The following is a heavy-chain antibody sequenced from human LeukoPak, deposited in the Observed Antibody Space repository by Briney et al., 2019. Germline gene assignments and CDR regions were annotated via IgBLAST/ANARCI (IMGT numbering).Heavy chain of an antibody. V-gene: IGHV1-69*05. J-gene: IGHJ4*02. Sequence: GASVKVSCNASRYTFTSYGISWVRQAPGQGLEWMGRIIPTFGTANYAQKFQGRVTITTDESTSTAYMELSSLRSEDTAVYYCARGAANGYSSFDYWGQGTLVTVSS. D-gene: IGHD6-19*01. CDR2: IIPTFGTA. CDR1: RYTFTSYG. CDR3: ARGAANGYSSFDY.